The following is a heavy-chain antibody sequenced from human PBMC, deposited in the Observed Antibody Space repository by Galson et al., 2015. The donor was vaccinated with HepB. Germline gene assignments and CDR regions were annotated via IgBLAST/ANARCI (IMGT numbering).Heavy chain of an antibody. D-gene: IGHD6-13*01. Sequence: SLRLSCAASGFTFSSYGMHWVRQAPGKGLEWVAVIWYDGSNKYYADSVKGRFTISRDNSKNTLYLQMNSLRAEDTAVYYCAKDYNPYYSSSWRNWFDPWGQGTLVTVSS. CDR1: GFTFSSYG. J-gene: IGHJ5*02. V-gene: IGHV3-33*06. CDR3: AKDYNPYYSSSWRNWFDP. CDR2: IWYDGSNK.